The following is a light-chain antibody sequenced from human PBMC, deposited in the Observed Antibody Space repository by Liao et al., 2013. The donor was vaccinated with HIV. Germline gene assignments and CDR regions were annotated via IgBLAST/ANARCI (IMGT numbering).Light chain of an antibody. V-gene: IGLV3-1*01. J-gene: IGLJ2*01. CDR2: QDN. CDR3: QAWDSSTVV. CDR1: KLEDKY. Sequence: SYEVTQPPSVSVSPGQTASVTCSGDKLEDKYVCWYQQKPGQSPVLVIFQDNKRPSGIPERFSGSNSGNTATLTISGTQAMDEADYYCQAWDSSTVVFGGGTKLTVL.